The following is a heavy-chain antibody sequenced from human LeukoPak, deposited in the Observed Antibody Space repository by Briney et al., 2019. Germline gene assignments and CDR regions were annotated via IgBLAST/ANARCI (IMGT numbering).Heavy chain of an antibody. Sequence: GGSLRLSCAASGFTFDDYAMHWVRQAPGKGLEWVSGISWNSGSIGYADSVKGRFTISRDNAKNSLYLQMNSLRAEDTAVYYCARDFYSRQFDYWGQGALVTVSS. CDR1: GFTFDDYA. J-gene: IGHJ4*02. V-gene: IGHV3-9*01. D-gene: IGHD5-18*01. CDR2: ISWNSGSI. CDR3: ARDFYSRQFDY.